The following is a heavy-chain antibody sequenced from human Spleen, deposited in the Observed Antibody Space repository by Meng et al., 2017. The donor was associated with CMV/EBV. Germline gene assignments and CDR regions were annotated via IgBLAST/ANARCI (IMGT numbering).Heavy chain of an antibody. CDR3: ARGPGSGWFMVH. CDR1: GFTFSNNW. D-gene: IGHD6-19*01. J-gene: IGHJ4*02. V-gene: IGHV3-7*01. CDR2: IKHDGSEE. Sequence: GESLKISCTVSGFTFSNNWMTWVRQVPGKGLEWVANIKHDGSEEYYVDSVKGRFTISRDNAKNTLFLQMNSLRAEDTALYYCARGPGSGWFMVHWGQGTLVTVSS.